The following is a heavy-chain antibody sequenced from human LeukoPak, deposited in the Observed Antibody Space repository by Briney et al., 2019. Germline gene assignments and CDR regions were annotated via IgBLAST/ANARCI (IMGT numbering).Heavy chain of an antibody. CDR1: GGLISGYH. D-gene: IGHD5-12*01. CDR3: ARDLRSGYSPEGFSWLDP. J-gene: IGHJ5*02. V-gene: IGHV4-59*01. CDR2: ISYTGTT. Sequence: SETLSLTCSVSGGLISGYHWSWLRQAPGQGLEWIGYISYTGTTNYNPSLKSRVTISVDTSRNQFSLRLSSVSAADTALYYCARDLRSGYSPEGFSWLDPWGQGTLVTVSS.